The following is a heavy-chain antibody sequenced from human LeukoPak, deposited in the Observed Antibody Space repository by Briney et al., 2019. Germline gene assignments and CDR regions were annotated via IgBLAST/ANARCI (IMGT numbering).Heavy chain of an antibody. CDR1: GFTFDDYA. Sequence: PGRSLRLSCAASGFTFDDYAMHWVRQAPGKGLEWVSGISWNSGSIGYADSVKGRFTISRDNAKNSLYLQMNSLRAEDTAVYYCASPWVHWGQGTLVTVSS. V-gene: IGHV3-9*01. D-gene: IGHD1-1*01. J-gene: IGHJ4*02. CDR3: ASPWVH. CDR2: ISWNSGSI.